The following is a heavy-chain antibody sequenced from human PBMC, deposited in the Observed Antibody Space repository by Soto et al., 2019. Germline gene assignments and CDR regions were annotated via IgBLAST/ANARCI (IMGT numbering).Heavy chain of an antibody. D-gene: IGHD4-17*01. CDR2: ISDAAGSA. CDR3: ARPYGGKIGDAPDL. Sequence: GGSLRLSCAASGFTFSTYAMSWVRQVPGKGLEWVSTISDAAGSAYYVDSVKGRFTISRDNSKKTLYLQMNSLRAEDSAVYYCARPYGGKIGDAPDLWGQGTMVTVSS. CDR1: GFTFSTYA. V-gene: IGHV3-23*01. J-gene: IGHJ3*01.